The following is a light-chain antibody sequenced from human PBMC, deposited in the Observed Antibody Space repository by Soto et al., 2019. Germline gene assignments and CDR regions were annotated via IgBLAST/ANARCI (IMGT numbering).Light chain of an antibody. Sequence: EIVLPQSPGTLSLSPGERATLSCRASQSVSNNYLAWYQQKPGQAPRLLIYGASNRATGIPDRFSGSGSGTDFTLTISRLEPEDFALYYCQQYGSSAPITFGQGTRLEI. J-gene: IGKJ5*01. CDR3: QQYGSSAPIT. CDR1: QSVSNNY. CDR2: GAS. V-gene: IGKV3-20*01.